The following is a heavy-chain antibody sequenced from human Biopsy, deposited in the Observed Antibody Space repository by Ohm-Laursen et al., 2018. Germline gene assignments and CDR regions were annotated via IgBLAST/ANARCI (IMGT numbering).Heavy chain of an antibody. J-gene: IGHJ5*01. CDR3: ARELGDFWGGGQFDF. CDR2: IDPKSGGT. CDR1: AYSFGDHR. V-gene: IGHV1-2*02. D-gene: IGHD3-3*01. Sequence: GASVKVSCKASAYSFGDHRIHWVRQAPGQGLEWMGWIDPKSGGTNYAQKFQGRVTMTRDTSISTTYMELRRLTSDDTAVFYCARELGDFWGGGQFDFWGQGTLVTVSS.